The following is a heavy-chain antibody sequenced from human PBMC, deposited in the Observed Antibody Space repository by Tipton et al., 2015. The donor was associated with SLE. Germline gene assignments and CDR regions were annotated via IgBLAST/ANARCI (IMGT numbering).Heavy chain of an antibody. CDR1: GGSISSGGYY. V-gene: IGHV4-31*03. CDR3: ARGGPGRFGEGPFREYYYYMDV. J-gene: IGHJ6*03. Sequence: TLSLTCTVSGGSISSGGYYWSWIRQHPGKGLEWIGYIYYSGSTYYNPSLKSRVTISIDTSKNQFSLKLSSVTAADTAVYYCARGGPGRFGEGPFREYYYYMDVWCKGTTVTVSS. D-gene: IGHD3-10*01. CDR2: IYYSGST.